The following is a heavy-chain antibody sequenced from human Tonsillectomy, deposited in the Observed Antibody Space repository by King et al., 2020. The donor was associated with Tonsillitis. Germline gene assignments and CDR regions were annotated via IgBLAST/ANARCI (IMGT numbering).Heavy chain of an antibody. Sequence: VQLVESGGGLVQPGGSLRLSCAASGFTFRNYAMSWVRQAPGKGLEHASAITGSDHSTYYADSVKGRFTISRDNSKSTLYLQMNSLRAEDTAVYFCAKKAMSYGGNSGPFDYWGQGNLVTVSS. V-gene: IGHV3-23*04. CDR3: AKKAMSYGGNSGPFDY. J-gene: IGHJ4*02. CDR1: GFTFRNYA. D-gene: IGHD4-23*01. CDR2: ITGSDHST.